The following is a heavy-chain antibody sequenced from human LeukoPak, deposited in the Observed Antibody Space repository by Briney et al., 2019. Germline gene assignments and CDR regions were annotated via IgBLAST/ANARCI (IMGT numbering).Heavy chain of an antibody. D-gene: IGHD3-9*01. CDR2: INHSGST. J-gene: IGHJ3*02. V-gene: IGHV4-34*01. CDR1: GGSFSGYY. Sequence: SETLSLTCAVYGGSFSGYYWSWIRQPPGKGLEWIGEINHSGSTNYNPSLKSRVTISVDTSKNQFSLKLSSVTAADTAVYYCARGGYWRDFDWFSQVGAFDIWGQGTMVTVSS. CDR3: ARGGYWRDFDWFSQVGAFDI.